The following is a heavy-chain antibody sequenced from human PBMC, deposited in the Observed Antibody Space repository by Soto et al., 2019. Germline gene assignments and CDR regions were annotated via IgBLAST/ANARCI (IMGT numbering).Heavy chain of an antibody. D-gene: IGHD6-19*01. CDR2: ISYDGSNK. CDR1: GFTFSSYG. V-gene: IGHV3-30*18. CDR3: AKARIAVAPSDC. J-gene: IGHJ4*02. Sequence: GGSLRLSCAASGFTFSSYGMHWVRQAPGKGLEWVAVISYDGSNKYYADSVKGRFTISRDNSKNTLYLQMNSLRAEDTAVYYCAKARIAVAPSDCWGQGTLVTVS.